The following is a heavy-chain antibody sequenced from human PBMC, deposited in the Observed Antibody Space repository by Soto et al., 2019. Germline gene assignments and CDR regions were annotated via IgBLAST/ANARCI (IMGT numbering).Heavy chain of an antibody. CDR3: ARERFPRRYYDY. CDR2: INHSGST. V-gene: IGHV4-34*01. Sequence: SETLSLTCAVYGGSFSGYYWSWMRQPPGKGLEWIGEINHSGSTNYNPSLKSRVTISVDTSKNQFSLKLSSVTAADTAVYYCARERFPRRYYDYWGQGTLVTVSS. J-gene: IGHJ4*02. D-gene: IGHD3-10*01. CDR1: GGSFSGYY.